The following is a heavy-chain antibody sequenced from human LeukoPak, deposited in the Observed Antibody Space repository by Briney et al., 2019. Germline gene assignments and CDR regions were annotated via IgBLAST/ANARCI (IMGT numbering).Heavy chain of an antibody. Sequence: RRSLRLSCAASGFTFSSYGMHWVRQAPGKGLEWVAVISYDGSNKYYADSVKGRFTISRDNSKNTLYLQMNSLRAEDTAVYYCANDHTAMVIGDYYFDYWGQGTLVTVSS. V-gene: IGHV3-30*18. CDR1: GFTFSSYG. CDR2: ISYDGSNK. J-gene: IGHJ4*02. D-gene: IGHD5-18*01. CDR3: ANDHTAMVIGDYYFDY.